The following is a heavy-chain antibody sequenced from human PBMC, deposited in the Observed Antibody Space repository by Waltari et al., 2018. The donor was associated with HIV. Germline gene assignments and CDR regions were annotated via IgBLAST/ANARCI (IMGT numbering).Heavy chain of an antibody. CDR1: GFIFNHFG. V-gene: IGHV3-33*01. J-gene: IGHJ4*03. CDR3: ARDWTITATTRVDF. D-gene: IGHD1-20*01. Sequence: QVQLAESGGGVVQPGRSLRLACVASGFIFNHFGMHWVRQNPGKGLEWVAAIWYDGGNEYYADSVKGRFTISRDNSKNTLYLQMNSLRAEDTAVYYCARDWTITATTRVDFWGPGTLVTVSS. CDR2: IWYDGGNE.